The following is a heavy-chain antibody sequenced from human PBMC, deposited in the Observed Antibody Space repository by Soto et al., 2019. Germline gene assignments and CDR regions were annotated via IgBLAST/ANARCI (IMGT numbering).Heavy chain of an antibody. J-gene: IGHJ3*02. V-gene: IGHV4-34*01. D-gene: IGHD6-19*01. CDR1: GGSFSGYY. Sequence: TLSLTCAVYGGSFSGYYWSWIRQPPGKGLEWIGEINHSGSTNYNPSLKSRVTISVDTSKNQFSLKLSSVTAADTAVYYCARKGLGIAVAGDAFDIWGQGTMVTVSS. CDR3: ARKGLGIAVAGDAFDI. CDR2: INHSGST.